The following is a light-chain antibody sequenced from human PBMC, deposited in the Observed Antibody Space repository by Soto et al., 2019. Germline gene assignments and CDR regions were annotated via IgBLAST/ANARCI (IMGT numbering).Light chain of an antibody. Sequence: QAVVTQPASVSGSPGQSITISCTGTSSDVGGYNYVSWYQQHPGKAPKLMIYDVSNRPSGVSNRFSGSKSGNTASLTISGLQAEDEADYYCSSYTSSSTSYVVFGGGTKVTVL. V-gene: IGLV2-14*01. CDR1: SSDVGGYNY. J-gene: IGLJ2*01. CDR3: SSYTSSSTSYVV. CDR2: DVS.